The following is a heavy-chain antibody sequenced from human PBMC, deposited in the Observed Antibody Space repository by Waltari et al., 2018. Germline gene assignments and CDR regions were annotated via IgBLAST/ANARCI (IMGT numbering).Heavy chain of an antibody. J-gene: IGHJ4*02. CDR3: VRGAKEYYFDY. CDR2: MYHSGST. CDR1: NYAINSDYY. Sequence: QLQLQESGPGLVKPSETLSLTCAVSNYAINSDYYWGWIRQPPGKGLEWIGSMYHSGSTYYNPSLKSRVTISVDTSKNQFSLKLSSVTAADTAVYYCVRGAKEYYFDYWGQGTLVTVSS. V-gene: IGHV4-38-2*01. D-gene: IGHD3-16*01.